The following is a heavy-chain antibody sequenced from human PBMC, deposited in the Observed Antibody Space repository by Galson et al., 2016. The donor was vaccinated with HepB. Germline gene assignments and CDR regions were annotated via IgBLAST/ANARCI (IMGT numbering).Heavy chain of an antibody. CDR1: ESTFRNYW. J-gene: IGHJ4*02. Sequence: SLRLSCAASESTFRNYWMSWVRQAPGKGLQWVANINQDGTEKNYVHSVTGRFTVARDNAKNALYLQMDSLTAENTAVYYCRDGHYSNTWGQGTLVTVS. CDR2: INQDGTEK. CDR3: RDGHYSNT. D-gene: IGHD2-2*01. V-gene: IGHV3-7*01.